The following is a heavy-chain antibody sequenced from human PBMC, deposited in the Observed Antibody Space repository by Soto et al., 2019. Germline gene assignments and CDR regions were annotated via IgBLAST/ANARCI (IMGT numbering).Heavy chain of an antibody. CDR1: GFTFSSYS. CDR2: ITSSSSYI. V-gene: IGHV3-21*01. J-gene: IGHJ4*02. D-gene: IGHD3-16*01. Sequence: GGSLRLSCAASGFTFSSYSMNWVRQAPGKGLEWVSSITSSSSYIFYADSVKGRFTISRDNAKNSLYLQMNSLRAEDTAVYYCARDRRSLVATNDYWGQGTLVTVSS. CDR3: ARDRRSLVATNDY.